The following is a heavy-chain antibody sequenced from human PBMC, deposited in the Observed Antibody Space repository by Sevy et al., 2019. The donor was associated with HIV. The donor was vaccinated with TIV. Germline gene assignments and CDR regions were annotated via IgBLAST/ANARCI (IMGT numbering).Heavy chain of an antibody. Sequence: ASVKVSCKASGGTFSSYAISWVRQAPGQGLEWMGGIIPIFGTANYAQKFQGRVTITADESTSTAYMELSSLRSEDTAVYYCATKGPTYYNDSSGSPTLGAFDIWGQGTMVTVSS. CDR3: ATKGPTYYNDSSGSPTLGAFDI. J-gene: IGHJ3*02. V-gene: IGHV1-69*13. D-gene: IGHD3-22*01. CDR1: GGTFSSYA. CDR2: IIPIFGTA.